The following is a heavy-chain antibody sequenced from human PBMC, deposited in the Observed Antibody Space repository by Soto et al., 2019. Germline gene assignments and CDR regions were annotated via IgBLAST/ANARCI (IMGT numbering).Heavy chain of an antibody. CDR3: ARNPMVRGVGPPRSRCDP. Sequence: QVQLVQSGAEVKKPGSSVKVSCKASGGTFSSYAISWVRQAPGQGLEWMGGIIPIFGTANYAQKFQGRVTITADESTSTAYMELSSLRSEDTAVYYCARNPMVRGVGPPRSRCDPWGQGTLVTVSS. J-gene: IGHJ5*02. CDR1: GGTFSSYA. D-gene: IGHD3-10*01. CDR2: IIPIFGTA. V-gene: IGHV1-69*01.